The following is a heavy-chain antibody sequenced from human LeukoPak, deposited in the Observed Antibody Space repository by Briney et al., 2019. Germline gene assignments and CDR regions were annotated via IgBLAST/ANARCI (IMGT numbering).Heavy chain of an antibody. D-gene: IGHD3-22*01. V-gene: IGHV4-39*01. Sequence: SETLSLTCTVSGGSISSSSYYWGWIRQPPGKGLEWIGSIYYSGSTYYNPSLKSRVTISVDTSKNQFSLNLSSVTAADTAVYYCARLYYDSSGYYQTCYFDYWGQGTLVTVSS. CDR2: IYYSGST. CDR1: GGSISSSSYY. J-gene: IGHJ4*02. CDR3: ARLYYDSSGYYQTCYFDY.